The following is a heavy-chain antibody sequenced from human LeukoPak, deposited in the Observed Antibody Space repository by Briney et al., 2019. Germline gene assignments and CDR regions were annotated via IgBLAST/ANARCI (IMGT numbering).Heavy chain of an antibody. CDR2: ISGSGGIT. J-gene: IGHJ6*02. D-gene: IGHD4-17*01. Sequence: GGSLRLSCAASGFTFSSYAMSWVRQAPGKGLEWVSAISGSGGITYYADSVKGRFTISRDNSKNTLYLQMNSLRAEDTAVYYCAKGCDYGDQYYYGMDVWGQGTTVTVSS. V-gene: IGHV3-23*01. CDR3: AKGCDYGDQYYYGMDV. CDR1: GFTFSSYA.